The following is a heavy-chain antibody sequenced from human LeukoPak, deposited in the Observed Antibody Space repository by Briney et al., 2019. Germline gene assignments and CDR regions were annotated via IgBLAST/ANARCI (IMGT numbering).Heavy chain of an antibody. CDR1: GFTFSSYS. J-gene: IGHJ4*02. Sequence: PGGSLRLSCAASGFTFSSYSMNWVRQAPGKGLEWVSSISSRSTFIYYADSVKGRFTISRDNTKNSLYLQMNSLRAEDTAVYYCARDVGVSSGTYWGQGTLVTVSS. CDR3: ARDVGVSSGTY. D-gene: IGHD6-19*01. V-gene: IGHV3-21*01. CDR2: ISSRSTFI.